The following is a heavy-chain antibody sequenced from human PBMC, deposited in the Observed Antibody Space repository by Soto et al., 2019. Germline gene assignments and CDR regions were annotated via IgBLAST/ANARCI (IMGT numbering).Heavy chain of an antibody. CDR2: ISAYNGNT. D-gene: IGHD3-22*01. CDR1: GYTFTSYG. Sequence: QVQLVQSGAEVKKPGASVKVSCKASGYTFTSYGISWVRQAPGQGLEWMGWISAYNGNTNYAQKLQGRGTMTTDTSTNTAYMQPRTLRSDDTAVYYCARGYYDSSGYYSDYWGQGTLVTVSS. J-gene: IGHJ4*02. V-gene: IGHV1-18*01. CDR3: ARGYYDSSGYYSDY.